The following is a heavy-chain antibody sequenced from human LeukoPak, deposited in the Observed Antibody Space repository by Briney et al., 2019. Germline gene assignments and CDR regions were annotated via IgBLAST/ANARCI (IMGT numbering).Heavy chain of an antibody. Sequence: SETLSLTCTVSGGSVRSYSWSWIRQPPGKGLEYIGHIYNGGSPTYNPSLMGRLTMSVDTAKNQLSLHLTSVTTADTALYFCARNKGVAARHDYWGQGTLVMVSS. J-gene: IGHJ4*02. CDR1: GGSVRSYS. V-gene: IGHV4-59*02. CDR3: ARNKGVAARHDY. CDR2: IYNGGSP. D-gene: IGHD6-19*01.